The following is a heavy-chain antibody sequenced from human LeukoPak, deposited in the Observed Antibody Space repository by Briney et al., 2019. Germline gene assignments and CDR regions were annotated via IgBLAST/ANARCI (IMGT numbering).Heavy chain of an antibody. CDR1: GFTFSSYS. J-gene: IGHJ3*02. CDR3: ARESSDYGDYDAFDI. D-gene: IGHD4-17*01. Sequence: GGSLRLSCAASGFTFSSYSMNWVRQAPGKGLVWVSRIVNDGSTTTYAGSVKGRFTISRDNAKNTLFLQMNSLRVEDTAVYYCARESSDYGDYDAFDIWGRGTMVTVSS. CDR2: IVNDGSTT. V-gene: IGHV3-74*01.